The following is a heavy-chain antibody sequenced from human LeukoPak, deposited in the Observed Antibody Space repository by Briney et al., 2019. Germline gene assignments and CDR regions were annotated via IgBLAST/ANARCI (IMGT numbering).Heavy chain of an antibody. J-gene: IGHJ6*03. D-gene: IGHD4-11*01. V-gene: IGHV4-4*09. CDR3: ARLKPQRYYSNNYYYYMDV. CDR2: VYTSGST. CDR1: GGSIGSYF. Sequence: SETLSLICSVSGGSIGSYFWTWIRQAPGKGLEWIGYVYTSGSTNYNPSLKRRVTVSVDTSKSQFSLNLPSVTAADTAVYYCARLKPQRYYSNNYYYYMDVWGKGTTVTVSS.